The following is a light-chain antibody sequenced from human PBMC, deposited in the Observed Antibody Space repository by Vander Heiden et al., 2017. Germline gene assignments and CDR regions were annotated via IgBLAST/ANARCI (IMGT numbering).Light chain of an antibody. CDR3: QKYNTGVT. Sequence: DIQMTQSPSSLSASVGDKLTITCRASQGISNYLAWYQQRPGQVPKLLIYAAYTLQSGVPSRFSGGGSGTDFTLTISGLQPEDVATYYCQKYNTGVTFGPGTKVDLK. J-gene: IGKJ3*01. V-gene: IGKV1-27*01. CDR1: QGISNY. CDR2: AAY.